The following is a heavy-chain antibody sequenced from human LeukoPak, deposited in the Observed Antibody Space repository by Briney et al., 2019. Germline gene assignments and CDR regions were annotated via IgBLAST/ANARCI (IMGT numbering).Heavy chain of an antibody. CDR1: GFTFSNAW. J-gene: IGHJ4*02. D-gene: IGHD1-26*01. Sequence: PGGSLRLSCAASGFTFSNAWMSWVRQAPGKGLEWVGRIKSKTDGGTTDYAAPVKGRFTISRDDSKNTLYLQMNSLKTEDTAVYYCTTGGPYSGSYYPFDYWGQGTLVTVSS. CDR2: IKSKTDGGTT. CDR3: TTGGPYSGSYYPFDY. V-gene: IGHV3-15*01.